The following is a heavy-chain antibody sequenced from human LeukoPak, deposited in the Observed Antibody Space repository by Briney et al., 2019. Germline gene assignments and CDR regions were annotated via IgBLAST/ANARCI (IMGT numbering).Heavy chain of an antibody. V-gene: IGHV1-69*13. CDR1: GYTFTGYY. Sequence: GASVKVSCKASGYTFTGYYMHWVRQAPGQGLEWMGGIIPIFGTANYAQKFQGRVTITADESTSTAYMELSSLRSEDTAVYYCAKAVVYDSSGYAGYYFDYWGQGTLVTVSS. CDR2: IIPIFGTA. CDR3: AKAVVYDSSGYAGYYFDY. D-gene: IGHD3-22*01. J-gene: IGHJ4*02.